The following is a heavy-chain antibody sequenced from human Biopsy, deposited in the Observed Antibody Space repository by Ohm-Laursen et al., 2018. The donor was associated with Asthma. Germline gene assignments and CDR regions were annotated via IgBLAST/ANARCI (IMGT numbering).Heavy chain of an antibody. CDR2: IYYSGRT. J-gene: IGHJ2*01. Sequence: SDTLSLTCIVSGDAMSTSGSYWGWIRQSPGKGLEWIGSIYYSGRTYYNPSLESRVTISADTSKNHFSLKVTSVTAVDTAVYYCARAVSSSSYWYFDLWGCGDLVTVSS. CDR1: GDAMSTSGSY. V-gene: IGHV4-39*02. D-gene: IGHD6-6*01. CDR3: ARAVSSSSYWYFDL.